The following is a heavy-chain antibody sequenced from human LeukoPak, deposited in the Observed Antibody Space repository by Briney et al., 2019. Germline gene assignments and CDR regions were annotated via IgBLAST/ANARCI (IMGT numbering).Heavy chain of an antibody. CDR3: AKGGENVVITCTDY. CDR2: ISGSGGST. J-gene: IGHJ4*02. V-gene: IGHV3-23*01. Sequence: GGSLRLSXAASGFTFSSYAMSWVRQAPGKGLEWVSAISGSGGSTYYADSVKGRFTISRDNSKNTLYLQMNSLRAEDTAVYYCAKGGENVVITCTDYWGQGTLVTVSS. D-gene: IGHD3-22*01. CDR1: GFTFSSYA.